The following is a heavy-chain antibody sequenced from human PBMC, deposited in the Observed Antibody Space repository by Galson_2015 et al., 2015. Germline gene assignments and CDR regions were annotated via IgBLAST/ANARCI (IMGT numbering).Heavy chain of an antibody. CDR2: IIPIFGTA. J-gene: IGHJ4*01. CDR3: ARNIDYYDSSVYRYYFDY. Sequence: SVKVSCKASGGTFSSYAISWVRQAPGQGLEWMGGIIPIFGTANYAQKLQGRVTITADESTSTAYMELSSLRSEDTAVYYCARNIDYYDSSVYRYYFDYSGHGTLVTVSS. V-gene: IGHV1-69*13. D-gene: IGHD3-22*01. CDR1: GGTFSSYA.